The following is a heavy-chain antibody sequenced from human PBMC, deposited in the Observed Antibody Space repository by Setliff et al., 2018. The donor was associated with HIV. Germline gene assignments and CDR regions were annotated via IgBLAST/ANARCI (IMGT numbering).Heavy chain of an antibody. CDR2: INPNTGGT. Sequence: AASVKVSCKASGYTFTGYYMHWVRQAPGQGLEWMGWINPNTGGTNYAQKFQGWVTMTRDTSISTAYMEVSRLRPDDTAVYYCARNHQPGSPLAEGCFQHWGQGTLVTVSS. D-gene: IGHD6-25*01. CDR3: ARNHQPGSPLAEGCFQH. J-gene: IGHJ1*01. CDR1: GYTFTGYY. V-gene: IGHV1-2*04.